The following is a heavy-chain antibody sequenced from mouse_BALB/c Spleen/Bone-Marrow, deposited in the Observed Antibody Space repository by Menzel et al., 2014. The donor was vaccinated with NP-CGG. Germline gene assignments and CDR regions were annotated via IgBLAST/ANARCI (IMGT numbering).Heavy chain of an antibody. CDR2: IRNKANGYTT. V-gene: IGHV7-3*02. Sequence: DVTLVESGGGLVQPGGSLRLSCATSGFTFPDYYMSWVRQPPGKALEWLGFIRNKANGYTTEYSASVKGRFTISRDNSQSILYLQMNTLRAEDSATYYCARSLYPRAMDYWGQGTSVTVSS. CDR1: GFTFPDYY. CDR3: ARSLYPRAMDY. D-gene: IGHD2-1*01. J-gene: IGHJ4*01.